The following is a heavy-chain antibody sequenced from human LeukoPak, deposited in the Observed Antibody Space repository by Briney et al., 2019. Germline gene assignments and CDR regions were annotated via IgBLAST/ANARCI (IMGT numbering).Heavy chain of an antibody. CDR1: GYTFTSYD. Sequence: ASVKVSCKASGYTFTSYDINWVRQATGQGLEWMGWMNPNSGNTGYAQKLQGRVTMTTDTSTSTAYMELRSLRSDDTAVYYCARDTFIVVVPAAADYWGQGTLVTVSS. J-gene: IGHJ4*02. CDR3: ARDTFIVVVPAAADY. CDR2: MNPNSGNT. V-gene: IGHV1-8*02. D-gene: IGHD2-2*01.